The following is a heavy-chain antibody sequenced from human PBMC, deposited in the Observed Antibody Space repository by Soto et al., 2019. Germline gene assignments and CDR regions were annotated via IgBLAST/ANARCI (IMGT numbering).Heavy chain of an antibody. CDR3: ARTPDI. J-gene: IGHJ3*02. CDR1: GGSISSGGYS. Sequence: TSGTLSLTCAVSGGSISSGGYSWSWIRQPPGKGLEWIGYIYYGSTYYNPSLKSRVTISVDRSKNQFSLKLSSVTAADTAVYYCARTPDIWGQGTMVTVSS. V-gene: IGHV4-30-2*01. CDR2: IYYGST.